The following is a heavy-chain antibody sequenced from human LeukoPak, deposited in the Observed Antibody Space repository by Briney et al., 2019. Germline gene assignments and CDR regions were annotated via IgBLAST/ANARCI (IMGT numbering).Heavy chain of an antibody. CDR3: ARCKDYYVSGSYYKTFDY. J-gene: IGHJ4*02. CDR1: GDSISSSSYY. CDR2: IPYSGST. D-gene: IGHD3-10*01. Sequence: SETLSLTCTVSGDSISSSSYYWGWIRQPPGKGLEWIGRIPYSGSTYYNPSLKSRLTISVDTSKNQFSLKLSSVTAADTAVYYCARCKDYYVSGSYYKTFDYWGQGTLVTVSS. V-gene: IGHV4-39*07.